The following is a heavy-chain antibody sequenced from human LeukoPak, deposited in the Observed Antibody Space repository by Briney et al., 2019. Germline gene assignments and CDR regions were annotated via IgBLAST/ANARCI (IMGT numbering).Heavy chain of an antibody. CDR3: ARDYGDYGFGQGGY. V-gene: IGHV3-20*04. CDR2: SNWNGGST. Sequence: GGSLRLSCAASGFTFDDYGMSWVRQAPGKGLEWVSGSNWNGGSTGYADSVKGRFTIARDNAKNSLYLQMNSLRAEDTALYYCARDYGDYGFGQGGYWGQGTLVTVSS. D-gene: IGHD4-17*01. J-gene: IGHJ4*02. CDR1: GFTFDDYG.